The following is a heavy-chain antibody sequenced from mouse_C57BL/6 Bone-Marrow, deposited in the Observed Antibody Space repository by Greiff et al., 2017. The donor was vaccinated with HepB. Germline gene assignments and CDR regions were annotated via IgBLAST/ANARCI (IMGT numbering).Heavy chain of an antibody. J-gene: IGHJ1*03. Sequence: VQLQQSGPELVKPGASVKMSCKASGYTFTDYNMHWVKQSHGKRLEWIGYINPNNGGTSYNQKFKGKATMTVNKSSSTAYMELRSLTSEDSAVYYCAGWYGGSSTGAPYFDDWGTGTTVTVSS. D-gene: IGHD1-1*01. CDR3: AGWYGGSSTGAPYFDD. CDR1: GYTFTDYN. V-gene: IGHV1-22*01. CDR2: INPNNGGT.